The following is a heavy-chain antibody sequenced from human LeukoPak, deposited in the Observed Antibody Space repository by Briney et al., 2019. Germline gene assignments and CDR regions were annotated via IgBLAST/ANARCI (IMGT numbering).Heavy chain of an antibody. CDR2: IYYSGST. CDR1: GGSISSGDYY. Sequence: SETLSLTCTVSGGSISSGDYYWSWIRQPPGKGLEWIGYIYYSGSTYYNPSLKSRVTISVDTSKKQFSLKLSSVTAADTAVYYCAIGDGYNERFVDYWGQGTLVTVSS. D-gene: IGHD5-24*01. J-gene: IGHJ4*02. V-gene: IGHV4-30-4*08. CDR3: AIGDGYNERFVDY.